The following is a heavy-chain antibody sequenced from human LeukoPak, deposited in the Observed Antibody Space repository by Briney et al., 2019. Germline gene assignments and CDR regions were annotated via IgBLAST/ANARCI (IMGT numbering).Heavy chain of an antibody. J-gene: IGHJ4*02. CDR3: ASLNSEDY. D-gene: IGHD2/OR15-2a*01. V-gene: IGHV3-21*01. Sequence: GGSLRLSCAASGFTFSSYTMNWVRQAPGRGLEWVSSITSSSSFMYYADSVKGRITISRDNAKSSLFLQMNSLRAEDTAVYYCASLNSEDYWGQGALVTVSS. CDR2: ITSSSSFM. CDR1: GFTFSSYT.